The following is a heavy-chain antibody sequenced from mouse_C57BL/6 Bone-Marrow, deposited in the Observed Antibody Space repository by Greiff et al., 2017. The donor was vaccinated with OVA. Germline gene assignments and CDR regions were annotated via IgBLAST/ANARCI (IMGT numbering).Heavy chain of an antibody. V-gene: IGHV6-6*01. Sequence: EVQLVESGGGLVQPGGSMKLSCAASGFTFSDAWMDWVRQSPEKGLEWVAEIRNKANNHATYYAESVKGRFTISRDDSKSSVYLQMNSLRAEDTGIYYCTRRAYYDYPYYFDYWGQGTTLTVSS. D-gene: IGHD2-4*01. CDR1: GFTFSDAW. CDR2: IRNKANNHAT. CDR3: TRRAYYDYPYYFDY. J-gene: IGHJ2*01.